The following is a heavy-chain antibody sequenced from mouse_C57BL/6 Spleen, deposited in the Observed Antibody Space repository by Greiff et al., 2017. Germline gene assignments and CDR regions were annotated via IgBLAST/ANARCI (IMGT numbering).Heavy chain of an antibody. D-gene: IGHD2-4*01. V-gene: IGHV5-17*01. CDR2: ISSGSSTI. CDR3: AIYDYVGGFAY. CDR1: GFTFSDYG. Sequence: DVKLVESGGGLVKPGGSLKLSCAASGFTFSDYGMHWVRQAPEKGLEWVAYISSGSSTIYYADTVKGRFTISRDNAKNTLFLQMTSLRSEDTAMYYCAIYDYVGGFAYWGQGTLVTVSA. J-gene: IGHJ3*01.